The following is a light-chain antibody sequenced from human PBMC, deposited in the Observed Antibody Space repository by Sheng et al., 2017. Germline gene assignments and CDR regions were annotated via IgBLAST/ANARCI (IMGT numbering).Light chain of an antibody. CDR2: KDS. J-gene: IGLJ1*01. V-gene: IGLV3-25*03. CDR3: QSADSSGTYV. CDR1: ALPKQY. Sequence: SYELTQPPSVSVSPGQTARITCSGDALPKQYAHWYQQKPGQAPLLVINKDSERPSDIPERFSGSTSGTTVTLTISGVQAEDEADYYCQSADSSGTYVFGPGTKVTVL.